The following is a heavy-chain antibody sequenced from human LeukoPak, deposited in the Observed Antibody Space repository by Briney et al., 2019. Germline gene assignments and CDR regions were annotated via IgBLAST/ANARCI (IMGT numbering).Heavy chain of an antibody. CDR1: GYTFTGYY. D-gene: IGHD1-1*01. V-gene: IGHV1-2*02. Sequence: ASVKVSCKASGYTFTGYYMHWVRQAPGQGLEWMGWINPNSGGTNYAQKFQGRVTMTRDTSISTAYMELSRLRSDDTAVYYCAREITTGTTGFDLWGRGTLVTVSS. CDR2: INPNSGGT. J-gene: IGHJ2*01. CDR3: AREITTGTTGFDL.